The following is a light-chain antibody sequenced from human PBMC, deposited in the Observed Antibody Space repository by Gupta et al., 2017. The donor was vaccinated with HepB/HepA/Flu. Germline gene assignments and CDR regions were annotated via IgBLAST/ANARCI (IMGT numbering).Light chain of an antibody. CDR2: WNN. CDR3: QSYGYRLKGAWV. V-gene: IGLV1-40*01. Sequence: QSVLTQPPSVSGAPGQRVSISCTGSSSNLGANYDVHWYQQLPGAAPKLLILWNNNRPSGVPDRCSCATSCTSASLVTTGLQADDEADYYCQSYGYRLKGAWVLGGGTKLTVL. J-gene: IGLJ3*02. CDR1: SSNLGANYD.